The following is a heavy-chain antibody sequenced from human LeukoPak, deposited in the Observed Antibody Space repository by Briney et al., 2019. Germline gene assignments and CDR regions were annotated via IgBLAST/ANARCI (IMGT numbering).Heavy chain of an antibody. CDR2: ISAYNGNT. V-gene: IGHV1-18*01. CDR3: ARLGIAAAAHYFDY. D-gene: IGHD6-13*01. Sequence: ASVKVSCRASGYTFTSYGISWVRQAPGQGLEWMGWISAYNGNTNYAQKLQGRVTMTTDTSTSTAYMELRSLRSDDTAVYYCARLGIAAAAHYFDYWGQGTLVTVSS. J-gene: IGHJ4*02. CDR1: GYTFTSYG.